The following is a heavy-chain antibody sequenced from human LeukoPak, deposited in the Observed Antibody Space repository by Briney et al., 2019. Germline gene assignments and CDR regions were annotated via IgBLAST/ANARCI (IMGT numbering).Heavy chain of an antibody. J-gene: IGHJ4*02. CDR3: AMGNSSGWSFGFFDY. V-gene: IGHV1-69*13. CDR2: IIPIFGTA. Sequence: ASVKVSCKASGGTFSSYAISWVGQAPGQGLEWMGGIIPIFGTANYAQKFQGRVTITADESTSTAYMGLSSLRSEDTAVYYCAMGNSSGWSFGFFDYWGQGTLVTVSS. D-gene: IGHD6-19*01. CDR1: GGTFSSYA.